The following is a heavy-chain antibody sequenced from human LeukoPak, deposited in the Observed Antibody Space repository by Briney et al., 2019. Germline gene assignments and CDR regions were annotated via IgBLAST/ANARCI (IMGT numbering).Heavy chain of an antibody. CDR1: GGSFSSGDYY. Sequence: SETLSLTCTVSGGSFSSGDYYWSWIRQPPGKGLEWIGYIYYSGSTYYNPSLKSRVTISVDTSKNQFSLKLSSVTAADTAVYYCARGDYDFWSGHYGMDVWGQGPTVTVSS. D-gene: IGHD3-3*01. CDR2: IYYSGST. CDR3: ARGDYDFWSGHYGMDV. V-gene: IGHV4-30-4*01. J-gene: IGHJ6*02.